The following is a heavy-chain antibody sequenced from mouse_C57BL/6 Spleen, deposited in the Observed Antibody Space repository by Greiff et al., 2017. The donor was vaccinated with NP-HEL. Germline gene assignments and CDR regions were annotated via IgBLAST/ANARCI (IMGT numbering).Heavy chain of an antibody. CDR1: GFTFSSYG. V-gene: IGHV5-6*01. CDR2: ISSGGSYT. Sequence: EVKLMESGGDLVKPGGSLKLSCAASGFTFSSYGMSWVRQTPDERLEWVATISSGGSYTYYPDSVKGRFTISRDNAKNTLYLQMSSLKSEDTAMYYCASGDDWYFDVWGTGTTVTVSS. CDR3: ASGDDWYFDV. J-gene: IGHJ1*03.